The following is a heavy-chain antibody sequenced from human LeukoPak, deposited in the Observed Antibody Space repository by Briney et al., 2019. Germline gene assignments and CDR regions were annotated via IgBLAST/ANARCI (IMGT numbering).Heavy chain of an antibody. V-gene: IGHV4-34*01. J-gene: IGHJ4*02. CDR1: GGSFSGYY. CDR3: ARLHSWRRITMVRGVNGYFDY. CDR2: INHSGSS. Sequence: SETLSLTCAVYGGSFSGYYWSWIRQPPGKGLEWIGEINHSGSSNYNPSLKSRVTISVDTSKNQFSLKLSSVTAADTAVYYCARLHSWRRITMVRGVNGYFDYWGQGTLVTVSS. D-gene: IGHD3-10*01.